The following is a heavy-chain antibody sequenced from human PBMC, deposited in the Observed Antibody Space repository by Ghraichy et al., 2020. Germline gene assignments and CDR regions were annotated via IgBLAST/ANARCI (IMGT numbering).Heavy chain of an antibody. D-gene: IGHD2-8*01. CDR1: CGSINYYY. CDR3: ARGANWRPTFVL. J-gene: IGHJ4*02. CDR2: VYSDGSA. Sequence: ESLNISCTVSCGSINYYYWSWVRQSPEKGLEWIGYVYSDGSAEYSPSLNSRASISVDTSRNQSSLELTSMTATDTAIYYCARGANWRPTFVLWGQGALVTVSS. V-gene: IGHV4-4*08.